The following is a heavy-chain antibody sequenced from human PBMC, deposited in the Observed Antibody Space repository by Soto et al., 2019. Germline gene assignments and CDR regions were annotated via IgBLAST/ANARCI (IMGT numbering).Heavy chain of an antibody. J-gene: IGHJ6*02. D-gene: IGHD3-10*01. V-gene: IGHV4-31*03. CDR2: IYYSGST. Sequence: SETLSLTCTVSGGSISSGGYYWSWICQHPGKGLEWIGYIYYSGSTYYNPSLKSRVTISVDTSKNQFSLKLSSVTAADTAVYYCARDKGGVTMVRGAPPYYYYGMDVWGQGTTVTVSS. CDR1: GGSISSGGYY. CDR3: ARDKGGVTMVRGAPPYYYYGMDV.